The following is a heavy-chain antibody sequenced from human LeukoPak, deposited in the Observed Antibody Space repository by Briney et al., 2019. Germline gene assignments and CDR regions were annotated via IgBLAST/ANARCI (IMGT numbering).Heavy chain of an antibody. J-gene: IGHJ5*02. Sequence: GSSVKVSCKASGGTFSSYAISWVRQAPGQGLEWMGGIIPIFGTANYTQKFQGRVTITADESTSTAYVELSSLRSEDTAVYYCGETVSSSSVAKFNWFDPWGQGTLVTVSS. CDR3: GETVSSSSVAKFNWFDP. D-gene: IGHD6-6*01. V-gene: IGHV1-69*01. CDR2: IIPIFGTA. CDR1: GGTFSSYA.